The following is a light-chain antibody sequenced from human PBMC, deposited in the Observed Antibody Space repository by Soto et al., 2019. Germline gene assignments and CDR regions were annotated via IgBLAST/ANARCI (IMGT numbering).Light chain of an antibody. J-gene: IGKJ3*01. CDR3: QQYGSSPFT. CDR2: GAS. V-gene: IGKV3-20*01. Sequence: ESVLTQSPGTLSMSPGERATLSCRASQSVSSSYSAWYQQKPGQAPRLLIYGASSRATGIPDRFSGSGSGTDFTLTISRLEPEDFAVYYCQQYGSSPFTFAPGTKVDIK. CDR1: QSVSSSY.